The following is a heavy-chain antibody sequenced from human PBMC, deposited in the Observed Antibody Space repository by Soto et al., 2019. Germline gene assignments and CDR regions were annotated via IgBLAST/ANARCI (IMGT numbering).Heavy chain of an antibody. Sequence: QVQLVQSGAEVKKPGASVKVSCKASGYTFTGYYMHWVRQAPGQGLEWMGWINPNSGGTNYAQKFQGRVTMTRDTSISTAFMELSRLRSDDTAVYYCARSWPYCSAGSCYSRGFDPWGQGTLVTVSS. CDR2: INPNSGGT. CDR1: GYTFTGYY. D-gene: IGHD2-15*01. V-gene: IGHV1-2*02. J-gene: IGHJ5*02. CDR3: ARSWPYCSAGSCYSRGFDP.